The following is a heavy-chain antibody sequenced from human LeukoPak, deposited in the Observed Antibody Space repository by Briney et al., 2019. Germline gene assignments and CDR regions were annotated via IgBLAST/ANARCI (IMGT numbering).Heavy chain of an antibody. D-gene: IGHD3-10*01. Sequence: GGSLRLSCAASGLTFSSYAMSWVRQAPGKGLEWVSAISGSGGSTYYADSVKGRFTISRDNSKNTLYLQMNSLRAEDTAVYYCAKGRLGSHDYFDYWGQGTLVTVSS. V-gene: IGHV3-23*01. CDR2: ISGSGGST. CDR3: AKGRLGSHDYFDY. CDR1: GLTFSSYA. J-gene: IGHJ4*02.